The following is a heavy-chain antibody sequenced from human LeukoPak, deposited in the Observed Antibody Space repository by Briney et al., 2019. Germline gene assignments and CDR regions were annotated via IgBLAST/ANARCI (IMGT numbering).Heavy chain of an antibody. CDR3: ARMRLNYFDY. V-gene: IGHV3-48*04. CDR1: GFTFSNYG. CDR2: ISSRSGTL. J-gene: IGHJ4*02. Sequence: GGSLRLPCAASGFTFSNYGMNWVRQAPGKALEWVSYISSRSGTLDYADSVKGRFTISRDNAKNSLSLQMNSLRAEDTAVYYCARMRLNYFDYWGQGTLVTVSS.